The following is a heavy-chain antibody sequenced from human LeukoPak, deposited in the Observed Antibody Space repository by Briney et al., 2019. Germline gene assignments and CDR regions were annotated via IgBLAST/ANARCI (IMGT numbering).Heavy chain of an antibody. CDR1: GFTFSSYW. V-gene: IGHV3-7*01. Sequence: GGSLRLSCAASGFTFSSYWMSWVRQAPGKGLEWVADIKQDGSEKYYVDSVKGRFTISRDNAKNSLYLRMNSLRAEDTAVYYCARGTIPWTTGTYYFDYWGQGTLVTVSS. D-gene: IGHD1-1*01. CDR3: ARGTIPWTTGTYYFDY. J-gene: IGHJ4*02. CDR2: IKQDGSEK.